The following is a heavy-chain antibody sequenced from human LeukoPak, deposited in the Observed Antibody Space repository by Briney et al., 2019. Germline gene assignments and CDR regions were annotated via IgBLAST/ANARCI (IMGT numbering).Heavy chain of an antibody. Sequence: GGSLRLSCAASGFTFRTYWMHWVRQAPGKGLVWVSNINSDSSSTTYADSVKGRFTISRDNAKNTLFLQMSGLRADDTAVYYCASALGGQGGHWGQGTLVTVSS. D-gene: IGHD3-16*01. CDR3: ASALGGQGGH. V-gene: IGHV3-74*01. J-gene: IGHJ4*02. CDR1: GFTFRTYW. CDR2: INSDSSST.